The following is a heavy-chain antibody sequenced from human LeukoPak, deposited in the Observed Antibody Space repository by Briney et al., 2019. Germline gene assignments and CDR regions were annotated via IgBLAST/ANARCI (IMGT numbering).Heavy chain of an antibody. D-gene: IGHD1-26*01. Sequence: PGGSLRLSCAASGFTFNNYWMHWVRQAPGKGLEWVAVISYDGSNKYYADSVKGRFTISRDNSKNTLCLQMNSLRAEDTAVYYCARGGLNTGSYRWGQGTLVTVSS. CDR1: GFTFNNYW. V-gene: IGHV3-30*03. CDR2: ISYDGSNK. J-gene: IGHJ5*02. CDR3: ARGGLNTGSYR.